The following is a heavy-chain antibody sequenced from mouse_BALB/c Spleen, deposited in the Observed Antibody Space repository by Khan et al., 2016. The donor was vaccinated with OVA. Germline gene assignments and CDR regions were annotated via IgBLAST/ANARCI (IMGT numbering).Heavy chain of an antibody. V-gene: IGHV5-4*02. CDR1: GFTFSDYY. CDR3: TRCYYGDPFAY. CDR2: ISDGGTDI. Sequence: EVELVESGGGLVKPGGSLKLSCAASGFTFSDYYMYWVRQTPEKRLEWVATISDGGTDIYYPDNVKGRFTISRDKAKNNLYLQMSSLNAYDTAMYYCTRCYYGDPFAYWGQGTLVTVSA. J-gene: IGHJ3*01. D-gene: IGHD2-13*01.